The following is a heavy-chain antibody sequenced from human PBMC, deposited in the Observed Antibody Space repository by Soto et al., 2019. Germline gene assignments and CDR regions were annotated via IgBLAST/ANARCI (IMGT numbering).Heavy chain of an antibody. CDR3: AKDSLCPSY. V-gene: IGHV3-30*18. Sequence: PGGSLRLSCAASGFTFSSYWMHWVRQAPGKGLEWVAVISFDGSNKYYADSVKGRFTISRDNSKNTLYLQMNSLRAEDTAVYYCAKDSLCPSYWGQGTLVTVSS. D-gene: IGHD2-2*01. CDR2: ISFDGSNK. CDR1: GFTFSSYW. J-gene: IGHJ4*02.